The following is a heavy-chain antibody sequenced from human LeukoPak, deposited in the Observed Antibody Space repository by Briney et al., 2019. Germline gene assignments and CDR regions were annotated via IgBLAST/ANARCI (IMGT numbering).Heavy chain of an antibody. D-gene: IGHD3-9*01. CDR2: IYTSGST. CDR3: ARGYILTAPAYYYYYGMDV. V-gene: IGHV4-4*07. J-gene: IGHJ6*02. Sequence: SETLSLTCTVSGGSISSYYWSWIRQPAGKGLEWIGRIYTSGSTNYNPSLKSRVTMSVDTSKNQSSLKLSSVTAADTAVYYCARGYILTAPAYYYYYGMDVWGQGTTVTVSS. CDR1: GGSISSYY.